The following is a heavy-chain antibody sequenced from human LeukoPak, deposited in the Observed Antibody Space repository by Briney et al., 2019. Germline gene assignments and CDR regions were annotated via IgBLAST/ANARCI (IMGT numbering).Heavy chain of an antibody. CDR2: IYHSGST. CDR1: GGSISTYY. J-gene: IGHJ4*02. V-gene: IGHV4-59*01. Sequence: PSETLSLTCTVSGGSISTYYWSWIRQSPGKGLECIGYIYHSGSTNYNPSLKSRVTISVDTSKNQFSLKLTSVTAADTAVYYCARGYSSSDYWGQGTLVTVSS. D-gene: IGHD6-6*01. CDR3: ARGYSSSDY.